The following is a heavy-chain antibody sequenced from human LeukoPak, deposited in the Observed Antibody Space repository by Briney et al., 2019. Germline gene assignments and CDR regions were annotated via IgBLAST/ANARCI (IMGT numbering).Heavy chain of an antibody. V-gene: IGHV3-20*04. D-gene: IGHD2-2*02. CDR3: ARGDTTAIRDFDY. Sequence: GGYLRLSCAASGFTCDDYGMSWVRQGPGKGREWVSGINWNGGSTGYADSVKGRFTISRDNAKNSLYLQMNSLRAEDTALYYCARGDTTAIRDFDYWGQGTLVTVSS. CDR2: INWNGGST. J-gene: IGHJ4*02. CDR1: GFTCDDYG.